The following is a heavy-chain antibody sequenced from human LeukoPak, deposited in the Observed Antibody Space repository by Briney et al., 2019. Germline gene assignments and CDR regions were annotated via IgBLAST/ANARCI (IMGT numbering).Heavy chain of an antibody. J-gene: IGHJ4*02. Sequence: GGSLRLSCAASGFTFSSYSMNWVRQAPGKGLEWVSYISSGSSTIYYTDSVKGRFTISRDNAKNSLHLQMNSLRAEDTAVYYCARGARGFWSGYYDYWGQGTLVTVSS. V-gene: IGHV3-48*01. CDR3: ARGARGFWSGYYDY. CDR1: GFTFSSYS. CDR2: ISSGSSTI. D-gene: IGHD3-3*01.